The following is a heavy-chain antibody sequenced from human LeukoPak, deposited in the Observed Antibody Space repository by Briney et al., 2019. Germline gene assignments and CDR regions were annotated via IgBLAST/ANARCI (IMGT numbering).Heavy chain of an antibody. V-gene: IGHV4-61*02. Sequence: PSQTLPLTCTVSGGSISSGSYYWSWIRQPAGKGLEWIGRIYTSGSTNYNPSLKSRVTISVDTSKNQFSLKLSSVTAADTAVYYCARGRFGDWFDPWGQGTLVTVSS. D-gene: IGHD3-10*01. CDR1: GGSISSGSYY. CDR3: ARGRFGDWFDP. CDR2: IYTSGST. J-gene: IGHJ5*02.